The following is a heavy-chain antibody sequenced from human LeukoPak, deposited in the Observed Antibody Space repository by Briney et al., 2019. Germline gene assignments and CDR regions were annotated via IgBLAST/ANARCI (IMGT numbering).Heavy chain of an antibody. V-gene: IGHV1-3*01. D-gene: IGHD6-19*01. Sequence: ASVKVSCNASGYTFTSYAIHWVRQAPGQRLEWMGWINAGTGNRKYSQKFQDRVTITRETSATTAYMELSSLTSEDTAVYYCARVSDDSGWNFDYWGQGTLVTVSS. CDR1: GYTFTSYA. CDR3: ARVSDDSGWNFDY. CDR2: INAGTGNR. J-gene: IGHJ4*02.